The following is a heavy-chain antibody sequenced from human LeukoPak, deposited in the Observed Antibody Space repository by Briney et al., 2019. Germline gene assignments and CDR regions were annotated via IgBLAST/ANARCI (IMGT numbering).Heavy chain of an antibody. CDR2: IYYSGTT. V-gene: IGHV4-39*01. Sequence: SETLSLTCIVSGGSLNSPNYYWGWIRQPPGKGLEWIGTIYYSGTTYYNPSLKSRLTISVDTSKNQFSLKLTSVTAADTAVYYCARHDYYGSLNWFDPWGQGTLITVSS. D-gene: IGHD3-10*01. CDR1: GGSLNSPNYY. J-gene: IGHJ5*02. CDR3: ARHDYYGSLNWFDP.